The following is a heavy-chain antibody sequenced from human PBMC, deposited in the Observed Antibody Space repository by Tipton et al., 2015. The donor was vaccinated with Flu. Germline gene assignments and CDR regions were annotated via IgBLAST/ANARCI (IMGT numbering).Heavy chain of an antibody. Sequence: TLSLTCTVSGGSISSYYWGWIRQPPGKGLEWIGSIYYSGSTYYNPSLKSRVTISVDTSKNQFSLKLSSVTAADTAVYYCAREEVVAGLPLDYWGQGTLVTVSS. J-gene: IGHJ4*02. CDR2: IYYSGST. CDR3: AREEVVAGLPLDY. V-gene: IGHV4-39*02. CDR1: GGSISSYY. D-gene: IGHD6-19*01.